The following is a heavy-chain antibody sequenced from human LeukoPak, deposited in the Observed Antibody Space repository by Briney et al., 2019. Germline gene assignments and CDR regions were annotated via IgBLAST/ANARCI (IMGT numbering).Heavy chain of an antibody. Sequence: SETLSLTCTVSGGSISSGSYYWGWIRQPPGKGLEWIGSIYYSGSTYYNPSLKSRVTISVDTSKNQFSLKLSSVTAADTAVYYCACLTTADAFDIWGQGTMVTVSS. J-gene: IGHJ3*02. CDR1: GGSISSGSYY. D-gene: IGHD3-22*01. CDR3: ACLTTADAFDI. V-gene: IGHV4-39*07. CDR2: IYYSGST.